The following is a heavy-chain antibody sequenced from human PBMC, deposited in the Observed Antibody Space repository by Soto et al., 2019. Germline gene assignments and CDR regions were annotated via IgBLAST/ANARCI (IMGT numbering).Heavy chain of an antibody. Sequence: QVQLVESGGGVVQPGRSLRLSCAASGFTFSSYGRHWVRQAPGKGLEWVAVIWYDGSNKYYADSVKGRFTISRDNSKNTLYLQMNSLRAEDTAVYYCARDDACSGGSCWSESGWFDPWGQGTLVTVSS. CDR2: IWYDGSNK. CDR1: GFTFSSYG. V-gene: IGHV3-33*01. D-gene: IGHD2-15*01. CDR3: ARDDACSGGSCWSESGWFDP. J-gene: IGHJ5*02.